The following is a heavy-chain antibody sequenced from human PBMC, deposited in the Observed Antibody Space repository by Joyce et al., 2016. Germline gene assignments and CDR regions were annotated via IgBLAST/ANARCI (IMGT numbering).Heavy chain of an antibody. CDR3: ARLKASIVAARPNW. Sequence: DVQLVQSGAEVRKPGESLKISCQGSGYRFSNYWIGWVRQRPGKEREWMGGIHPGNSETRYRPSCEGHVTILADISNTTAYLQWDSLRASDSAMYYCARLKASIVAARPNW. J-gene: IGHJ5*01. CDR1: GYRFSNYW. D-gene: IGHD6-6*01. CDR2: IHPGNSET. V-gene: IGHV5-51*01.